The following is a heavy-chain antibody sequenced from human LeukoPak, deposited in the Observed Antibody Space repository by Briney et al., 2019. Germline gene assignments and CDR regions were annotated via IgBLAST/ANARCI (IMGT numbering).Heavy chain of an antibody. Sequence: SETLSLTCKVSGYPIGLDYYWVWIRQAPGRGLQWIGGFHRGRIQYNSALKSRVTISIDSSKNQFSLRMWPVTAADTAVYYCARGRIVGAPSLFDYWGQGTLVTVSS. V-gene: IGHV4-38-2*02. CDR3: ARGRIVGAPSLFDY. J-gene: IGHJ4*02. CDR2: FHRGRI. CDR1: GYPIGLDYY. D-gene: IGHD1-26*01.